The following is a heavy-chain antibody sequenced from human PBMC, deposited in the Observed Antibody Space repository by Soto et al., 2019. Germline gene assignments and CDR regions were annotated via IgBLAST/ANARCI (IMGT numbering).Heavy chain of an antibody. CDR1: GGTFSSYA. CDR3: ARDRYYDSSGYHDAFDI. Sequence: GASVKVSCKASGGTFSSYAISWVRQAPGQGLEWMGGIIPIFGTANYAQKFQGRVTITADESTSTAYMELCSLRSEDTAVYYCARDRYYDSSGYHDAFDIWGQGTMVTVAS. J-gene: IGHJ3*02. CDR2: IIPIFGTA. V-gene: IGHV1-69*13. D-gene: IGHD3-22*01.